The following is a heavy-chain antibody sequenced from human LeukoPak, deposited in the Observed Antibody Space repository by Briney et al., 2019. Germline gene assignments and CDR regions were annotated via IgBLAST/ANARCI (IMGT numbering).Heavy chain of an antibody. CDR3: AGGSGSKTLDY. CDR1: GYTFTSYY. D-gene: IGHD3-10*01. Sequence: ASVKVSCKASGYTFTSYYMHWVRQAPGQGLEWMGIINPSGGSTSYAQKFQGRVTMTRDMSTSTVYMELSSLRSEDTAVYYCAGGSGSKTLDYWGQGTLVTVSS. CDR2: INPSGGST. V-gene: IGHV1-46*01. J-gene: IGHJ4*02.